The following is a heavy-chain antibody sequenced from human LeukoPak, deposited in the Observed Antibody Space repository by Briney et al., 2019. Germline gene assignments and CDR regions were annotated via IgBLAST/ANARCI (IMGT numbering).Heavy chain of an antibody. Sequence: SETLSLTCSVSGASISGGTYYWGWIRQPSGKGLEWIGSIYYTGSTYDNPSLKSRVTISVDTSKNQFSLKLSSVTAADTAVYYCARRGGSGRDFDYWGQGTLVTVSS. D-gene: IGHD1-26*01. CDR3: ARRGGSGRDFDY. J-gene: IGHJ4*02. CDR1: GASISGGTYY. CDR2: IYYTGST. V-gene: IGHV4-39*01.